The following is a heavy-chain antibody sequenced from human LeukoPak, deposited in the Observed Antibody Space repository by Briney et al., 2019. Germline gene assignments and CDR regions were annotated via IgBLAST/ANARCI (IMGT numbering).Heavy chain of an antibody. Sequence: PGGSLRLSCAASGFTFSSYSMNWVRQAPGKGLEWVSAISGSGGSTYYADSVKGRFTISRDNSKNTLYLQMNSLRAEDTAVYYCAKDRIQLRQLEDYYFDYWGQGTLVTVSS. CDR2: ISGSGGST. D-gene: IGHD5-18*01. CDR1: GFTFSSYS. V-gene: IGHV3-23*01. CDR3: AKDRIQLRQLEDYYFDY. J-gene: IGHJ4*02.